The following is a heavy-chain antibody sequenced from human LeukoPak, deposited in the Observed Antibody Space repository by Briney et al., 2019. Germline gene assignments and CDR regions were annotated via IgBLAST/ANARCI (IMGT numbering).Heavy chain of an antibody. D-gene: IGHD3-3*01. CDR2: INSDGSST. J-gene: IGHJ4*02. Sequence: GGSLRLSCAASGFTFSSYWMHWVRQAPGKGLVWVSRINSDGSSTSYADSVKGRFTISRDNAKNTLYLQMNSLRAEDTAVYYCARVPHRITIRHRSAWYYFDYWGQGTLVTVSS. CDR3: ARVPHRITIRHRSAWYYFDY. V-gene: IGHV3-74*01. CDR1: GFTFSSYW.